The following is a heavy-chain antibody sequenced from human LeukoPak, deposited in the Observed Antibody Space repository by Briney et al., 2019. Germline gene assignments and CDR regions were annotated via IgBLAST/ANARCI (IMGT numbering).Heavy chain of an antibody. D-gene: IGHD3-10*01. V-gene: IGHV4-59*01. CDR2: IYYSGST. CDR1: GGSISSYY. CDR3: ATRSGTLRSIVDY. J-gene: IGHJ4*02. Sequence: SETLSLTCTVSGGSISSYYWSWIRQPPGKGLEWIGYIYYSGSTNYNSSFKSRVTISIDTSKNQFSLRLSSVTAADTAVYYCATRSGTLRSIVDYWGQGTLVTVSS.